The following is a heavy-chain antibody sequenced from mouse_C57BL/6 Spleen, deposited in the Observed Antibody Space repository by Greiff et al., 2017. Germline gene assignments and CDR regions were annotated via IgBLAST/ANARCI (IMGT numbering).Heavy chain of an antibody. CDR3: AGYYGAFAY. D-gene: IGHD2-1*01. Sequence: QVQLQQPGAELVKPGASVKLSCKASGYTFTSYWMQWIKQRPGQGLEWIGEIDPSDSYTNYNQKFKGKATLTVDTSSSTAYMQLSSLTSEDSAVYYCAGYYGAFAYWGQGTLVTVSA. V-gene: IGHV1-50*01. CDR1: GYTFTSYW. CDR2: IDPSDSYT. J-gene: IGHJ3*01.